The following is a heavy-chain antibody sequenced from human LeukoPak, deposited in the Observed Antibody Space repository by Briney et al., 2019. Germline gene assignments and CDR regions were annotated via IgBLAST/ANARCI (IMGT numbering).Heavy chain of an antibody. J-gene: IGHJ5*02. CDR2: IYSGGST. V-gene: IGHV3-66*01. D-gene: IGHD2-2*01. CDR3: ARIRVPAAMEWFDP. Sequence: GFLRLSCGVSGFTVSSNYMSWVRQAPGKGLEWVLVIYSGGSTYYADSVTGRFTISRHNSKNTLYLQMNSLRAEDTAVNYGARIRVPAAMEWFDPWGQGTLVTVSS. CDR1: GFTVSSNY.